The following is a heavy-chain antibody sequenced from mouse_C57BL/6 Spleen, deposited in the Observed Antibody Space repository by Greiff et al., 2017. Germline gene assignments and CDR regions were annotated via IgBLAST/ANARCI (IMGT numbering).Heavy chain of an antibody. Sequence: VKLQQSGPELVKPGASVKISCKASGYAFSSSWMNWVKQRPGKGLEWIGRIYPGDGDTNYNGKFKGKATLTADKSSSTAYMQLSSLTSEDSAVYFCARHGLYWDFDVWGTGTTVTVSS. CDR1: GYAFSSSW. D-gene: IGHD1-1*01. J-gene: IGHJ1*03. V-gene: IGHV1-82*01. CDR2: IYPGDGDT. CDR3: ARHGLYWDFDV.